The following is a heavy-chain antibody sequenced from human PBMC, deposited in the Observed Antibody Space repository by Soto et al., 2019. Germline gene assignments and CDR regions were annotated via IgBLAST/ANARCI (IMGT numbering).Heavy chain of an antibody. J-gene: IGHJ4*02. CDR3: VKDVNWPSDC. CDR2: IIGSGEHA. CDR1: GFTFSTYY. Sequence: GGSLRLSCVASGFTFSTYYMSWVRQAPGKGLECVSAIIGSGEHAHYADSVRGRFTISRDNSKNTLYLQMNSLRVEDTGVYYCVKDVNWPSDCWGQGTVVTVSS. V-gene: IGHV3-23*01.